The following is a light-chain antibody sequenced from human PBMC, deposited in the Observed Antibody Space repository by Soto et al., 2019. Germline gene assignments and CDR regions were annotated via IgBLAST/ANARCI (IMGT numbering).Light chain of an antibody. J-gene: IGKJ1*01. V-gene: IGKV1-5*03. CDR3: QQYNTYSRT. Sequence: DIQMTQSPSTLSASVGDRVAITCRASQSISTYLAWYQQKPGKAPKLLIYKASSLESGVPSRFSGSGSGAEFTLTISSLQPDGFATYYCQQYNTYSRTFGQGTKVDIK. CDR1: QSISTY. CDR2: KAS.